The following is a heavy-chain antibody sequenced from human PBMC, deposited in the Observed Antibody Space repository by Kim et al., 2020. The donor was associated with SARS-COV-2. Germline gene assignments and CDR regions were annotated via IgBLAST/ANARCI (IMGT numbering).Heavy chain of an antibody. V-gene: IGHV4-34*01. CDR2: INHSGST. D-gene: IGHD2-15*01. CDR1: GGSFSGYY. CDR3: ARGIVVVAAGDHYYYYGMDV. J-gene: IGHJ6*02. Sequence: SETLSLTCAVYGGSFSGYYWSWIRQPPGKGLEWIGEINHSGSTNYNPSLKSRVTISVDTSKNQFPLQLSSVTAADTAVYYCARGIVVVAAGDHYYYYGMDVWGQGATVAVCS.